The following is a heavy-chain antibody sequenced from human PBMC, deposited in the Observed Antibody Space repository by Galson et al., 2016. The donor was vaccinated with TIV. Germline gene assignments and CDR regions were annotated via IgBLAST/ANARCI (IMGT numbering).Heavy chain of an antibody. CDR2: INPNTGGT. V-gene: IGHV1-2*02. CDR1: GYSFTTHG. J-gene: IGHJ4*02. Sequence: SVKVSCKAFGYSFTTHGISWVRQALGQGLEWMGWINPNTGGTIYAQKFQGRVTLTRDTTITTVYMDLSGLRHDDTAVYYCARGYGSDPDYWGQGTLVTVSS. D-gene: IGHD3-10*01. CDR3: ARGYGSDPDY.